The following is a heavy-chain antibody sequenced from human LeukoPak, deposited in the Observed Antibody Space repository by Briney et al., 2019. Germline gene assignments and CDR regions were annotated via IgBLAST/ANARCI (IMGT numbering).Heavy chain of an antibody. CDR2: IYYSAST. J-gene: IGHJ4*02. V-gene: IGHV4-39*07. CDR3: ARLVIVATKGFDY. D-gene: IGHD5-12*01. Sequence: SETLSLTCTVSGGSITSNSYYWGWIRQPPGKGLEWIGSIYYSASTYYNPSLKSRVTMSVDTSKKQFSLKLTSVTAADTAVYYCARLVIVATKGFDYWGQGTLVTVSS. CDR1: GGSITSNSYY.